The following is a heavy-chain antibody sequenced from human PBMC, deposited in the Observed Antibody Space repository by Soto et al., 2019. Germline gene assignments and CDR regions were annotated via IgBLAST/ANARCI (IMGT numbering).Heavy chain of an antibody. CDR3: AKDRPDAYYDILTGYSTSIPCDY. D-gene: IGHD3-9*01. CDR2: ISGSGGST. J-gene: IGHJ4*02. Sequence: EVQLLESGGGLVQPGGSLRLSCAASGFTFSSYAMSWVRQAPGKGLEWVSAISGSGGSTYYADSVKGRFTISRDNSKNTLYLQMNSLRAKDTAVYYCAKDRPDAYYDILTGYSTSIPCDYWGQGTLVTVSS. V-gene: IGHV3-23*01. CDR1: GFTFSSYA.